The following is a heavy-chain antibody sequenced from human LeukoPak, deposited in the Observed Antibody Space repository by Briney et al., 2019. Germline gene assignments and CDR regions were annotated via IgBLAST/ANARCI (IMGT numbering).Heavy chain of an antibody. J-gene: IGHJ4*02. CDR1: GFTFSSYG. Sequence: GGSLRLSCAASGFTFSSYGMSWVRQAPGKGLEWVSAISSTGGTTYYADSVKGRFTISRENAKNSLYLQMNSLRAGDTAVYYCARAGRAAAGTPFDYWGQGTLVTVSS. CDR3: ARAGRAAAGTPFDY. CDR2: ISSTGGTT. D-gene: IGHD6-13*01. V-gene: IGHV3-23*01.